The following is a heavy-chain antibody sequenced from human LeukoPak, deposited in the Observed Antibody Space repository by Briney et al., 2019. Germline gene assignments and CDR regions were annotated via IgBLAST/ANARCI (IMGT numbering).Heavy chain of an antibody. CDR1: GYTFTDDY. Sequence: ASLKVSCKASGYTFTDDYIHWVRQAPGQGLEWMGWINVNSGGTNYAQKFYARVTMTRDTSITTAYMELSRLTSDDTAIYYCARIMEYYDFTPRGFDIWGQGTMVAVSS. D-gene: IGHD3/OR15-3a*01. CDR3: ARIMEYYDFTPRGFDI. CDR2: INVNSGGT. V-gene: IGHV1-2*02. J-gene: IGHJ3*02.